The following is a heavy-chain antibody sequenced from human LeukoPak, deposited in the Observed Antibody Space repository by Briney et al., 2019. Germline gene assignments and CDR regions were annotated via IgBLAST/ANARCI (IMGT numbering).Heavy chain of an antibody. V-gene: IGHV4-34*01. CDR3: ARIQQLRRGQPPAKDY. D-gene: IGHD6-13*01. J-gene: IGHJ4*02. CDR1: GESFSEYY. CDR2: INHRGST. Sequence: SETLSLTCAVYGESFSEYYWGWIRQPPGKGLEWIGEINHRGSTNYNPSLKSRVTISIDTSKNQFSLTLRSVTAADTAVFYRARIQQLRRGQPPAKDYWGQGTLVTVSS.